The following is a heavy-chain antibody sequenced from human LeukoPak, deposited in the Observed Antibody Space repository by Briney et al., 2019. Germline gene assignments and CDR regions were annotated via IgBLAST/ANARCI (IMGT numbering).Heavy chain of an antibody. J-gene: IGHJ5*02. V-gene: IGHV4-59*01. CDR2: IYYSGST. D-gene: IGHD3-10*01. Sequence: SETLSLTCTVSGGSISSYYWSWIRQPPGKGLEWIGYIYYSGSTNYNPSLKSRVTISVYTSKNQFSLKLSSVTAADTAVYYCARDARRGWFDPWGQGTLVTVSS. CDR3: ARDARRGWFDP. CDR1: GGSISSYY.